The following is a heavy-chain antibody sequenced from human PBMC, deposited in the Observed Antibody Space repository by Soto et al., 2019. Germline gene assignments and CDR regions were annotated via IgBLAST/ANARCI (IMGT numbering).Heavy chain of an antibody. CDR3: ARESTSGLDY. V-gene: IGHV1-69*04. CDR2: VIPILNVA. CDR1: GGSFGIYP. D-gene: IGHD2-2*01. J-gene: IGHJ4*02. Sequence: QVQLVQSGAEVKKPGSSVKVSCQTSGGSFGIYPISWVRQSPGQGLEWVGRVIPILNVANDTQKLHGRLPLTADKSTTTAYRELSSLTSEDTAVYYCARESTSGLDYWGQGTLVTVSS.